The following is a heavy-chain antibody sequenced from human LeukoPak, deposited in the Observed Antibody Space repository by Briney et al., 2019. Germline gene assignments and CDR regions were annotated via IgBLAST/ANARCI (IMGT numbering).Heavy chain of an antibody. CDR1: GFTFSDYY. D-gene: IGHD2-2*01. Sequence: PGRSLRLSCAASGFTFSDYYMSWIRQAPGKGLEWVSYISSSSSYTNYADSVKGRFTISRDNAKNSLYLQMNSLRAEDTAVYYCARDGCSSTSCYADWFDPWGQGTLVTVSS. CDR3: ARDGCSSTSCYADWFDP. J-gene: IGHJ5*02. V-gene: IGHV3-11*05. CDR2: ISSSSSYT.